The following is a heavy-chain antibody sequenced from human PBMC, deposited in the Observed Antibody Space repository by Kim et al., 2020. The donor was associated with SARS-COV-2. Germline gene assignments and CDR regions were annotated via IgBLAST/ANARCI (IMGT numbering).Heavy chain of an antibody. Sequence: SETLSLTCTVSGGSISSSSYYWGWIRQPPGKGLEWIGSIYYSGSTYYNPSLKSRVTISVDTSKNQFSLKLSSVTAADTAVYYCADSSSWVEDAFDIWGQGTMVTVSS. CDR3: ADSSSWVEDAFDI. V-gene: IGHV4-39*07. J-gene: IGHJ3*02. CDR2: IYYSGST. CDR1: GGSISSSSYY. D-gene: IGHD6-13*01.